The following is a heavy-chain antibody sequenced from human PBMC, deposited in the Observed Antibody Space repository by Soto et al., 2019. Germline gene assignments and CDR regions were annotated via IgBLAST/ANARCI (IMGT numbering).Heavy chain of an antibody. Sequence: QVQLQESGPGLVKPSETLSLTCTVSGGSVSSGSYYWSWIRQPPGKGLEWIAHGYYTGSTNYNPSRTSRVTISVDPSKNQLSLMLRSVTAADTAVYYCARVSREHSSSGGLDVWGQGTTVTVSS. J-gene: IGHJ6*02. D-gene: IGHD1-26*01. CDR2: GYYTGST. CDR3: ARVSREHSSSGGLDV. CDR1: GGSVSSGSYY. V-gene: IGHV4-61*01.